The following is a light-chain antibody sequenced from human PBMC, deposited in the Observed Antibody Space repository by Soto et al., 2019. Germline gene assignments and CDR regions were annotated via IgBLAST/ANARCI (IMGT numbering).Light chain of an antibody. V-gene: IGKV1-39*01. CDR3: QQSYSTPRT. CDR2: AAS. J-gene: IGKJ1*01. CDR1: QSISSY. Sequence: DIPMTQSPSSLSASVGDRVTITCRASQSISSYLNWYQQKPGKAPKLLIYAASSFQSGVPSRFNGSESGKDFTLTISSLQPEDFATYYCQQSYSTPRTFGQGTKVEIK.